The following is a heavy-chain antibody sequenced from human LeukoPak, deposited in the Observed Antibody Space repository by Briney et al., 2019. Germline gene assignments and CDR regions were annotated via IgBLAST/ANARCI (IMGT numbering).Heavy chain of an antibody. V-gene: IGHV1-69*13. J-gene: IGHJ6*04. Sequence: SVKVSCKASGGTFISYAISWVRQAAGQELEWMGGIIPIFGTANYAQKFQGRVTITADESTSTAYMELSSLRSEDTAVYYCARGSPSPYCSSTSCYPPQYYYYGMDVWGKGTTVTVSS. D-gene: IGHD2-2*01. CDR2: IIPIFGTA. CDR3: ARGSPSPYCSSTSCYPPQYYYYGMDV. CDR1: GGTFISYA.